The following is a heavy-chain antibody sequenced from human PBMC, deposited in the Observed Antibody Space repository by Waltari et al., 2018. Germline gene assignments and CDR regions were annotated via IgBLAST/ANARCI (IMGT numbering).Heavy chain of an antibody. CDR3: SRDGRDYDFWSGYGYYHYYMDV. CDR2: ISSSSSTI. J-gene: IGHJ6*03. D-gene: IGHD3-3*01. Sequence: EVQLVESGGGLVQPGGSLRLSCAASGFTFSSYSMNWVRQAPGKGLEWVSYISSSSSTIYYADSVKGRFTISRDNAKNSLYLQMNRLGGEDTAVYYWSRDGRDYDFWSGYGYYHYYMDVWGKGTTVTVSS. V-gene: IGHV3-48*01. CDR1: GFTFSSYS.